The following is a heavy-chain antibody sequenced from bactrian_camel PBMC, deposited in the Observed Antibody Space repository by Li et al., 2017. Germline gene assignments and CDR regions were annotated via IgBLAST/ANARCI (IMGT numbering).Heavy chain of an antibody. J-gene: IGHJ4*01. V-gene: IGHV3S1*01. CDR1: GFTFSTYV. CDR2: TNTDGGTT. Sequence: HVQLVESGGGLVQPGGSLRLSCVASGFTFSTYVMYWIRQAPGKGLEWVSTTNTDGGTTYYADSVKGRFTISRDDAKNTLYLQMNSLTTEDTAMYYCRRGISGNERGQGTQVTVS. CDR3: RRGISGNE. D-gene: IGHD3*01.